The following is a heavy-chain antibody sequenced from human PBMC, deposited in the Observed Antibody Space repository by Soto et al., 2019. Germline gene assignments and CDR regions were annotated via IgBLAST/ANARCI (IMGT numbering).Heavy chain of an antibody. V-gene: IGHV5-51*01. CDR1: GYSFSNYW. CDR3: ASAYRYGGQDRFCRGAICYEVSYGMEV. Sequence: GESLKISCRVSGYSFSNYWIAWVRQMPGKGLEWMGIIYPDDSSVTYSPSFQGQVTISADRSISTAYLQWSSLKASDTAIYFCASAYRYGGQDRFCRGAICYEVSYGMEVWGQGTTVTVSS. J-gene: IGHJ6*02. CDR2: IYPDDSSV. D-gene: IGHD2-15*01.